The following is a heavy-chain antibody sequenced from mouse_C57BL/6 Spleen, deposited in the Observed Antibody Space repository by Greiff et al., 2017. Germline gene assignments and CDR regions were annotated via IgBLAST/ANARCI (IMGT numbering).Heavy chain of an antibody. CDR2: IDPSDSYT. J-gene: IGHJ3*01. V-gene: IGHV1-59*01. CDR3: ARDGIYYEYDRFAY. CDR1: GYTFTSYW. D-gene: IGHD2-4*01. Sequence: QVQLQQPGAELVRPGTSVKLSCKASGYTFTSYWMHWVKQRPGQGLEWIGVIDPSDSYTNYNQKFKGKATLTVDTSSSTAYMQLSSLTSEDSAVYYCARDGIYYEYDRFAYWGQGTLVTVSA.